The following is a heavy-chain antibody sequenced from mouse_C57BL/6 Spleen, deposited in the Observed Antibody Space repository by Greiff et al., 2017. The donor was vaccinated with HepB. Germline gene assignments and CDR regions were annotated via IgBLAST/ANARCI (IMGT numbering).Heavy chain of an antibody. CDR1: GYTFTSYW. V-gene: IGHV1-59*01. CDR2: IDPSDSYT. Sequence: QVQLKQSGAELVRPGTSVKLSCKASGYTFTSYWMHWVKQRPGQGLEWIGVIDPSDSYTNYNQKFKGKATLTVDTSSSTAYMQLSSLTSEDSAVYYCARSYYYGSSRRAMDYWGQGTSVTVSS. D-gene: IGHD1-1*01. J-gene: IGHJ4*01. CDR3: ARSYYYGSSRRAMDY.